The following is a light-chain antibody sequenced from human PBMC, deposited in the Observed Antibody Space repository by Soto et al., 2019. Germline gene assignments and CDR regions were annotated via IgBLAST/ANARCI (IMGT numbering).Light chain of an antibody. Sequence: QSALAQPPSASGSPGQSVTITCTGTNSDVGTYNYVSWYQHHPGKAPKFMIYEVSKRPVGVPDRFSGSKSGNTASLTVSGLQAEDEADYYCSSYAGSNNVVFGGGTKLTVL. CDR3: SSYAGSNNVV. CDR2: EVS. V-gene: IGLV2-8*01. J-gene: IGLJ2*01. CDR1: NSDVGTYNY.